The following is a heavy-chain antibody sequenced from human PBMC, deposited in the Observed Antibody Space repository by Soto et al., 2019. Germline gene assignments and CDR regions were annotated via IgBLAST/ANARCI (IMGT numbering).Heavy chain of an antibody. CDR3: ARVQRITIFGVVSNWFDP. CDR1: GDTFTANF. CDR2: INPTSGGT. D-gene: IGHD3-3*01. J-gene: IGHJ5*02. V-gene: IGHV1-2*02. Sequence: ASVKVSCKASGDTFTANFLHWVRQAPGQQFEWMGWINPTSGGTKYPQKLQGRVTMTTDTSTSTAYMELRSLRSDDTAVYYCARVQRITIFGVVSNWFDPWGQGTLVTVSS.